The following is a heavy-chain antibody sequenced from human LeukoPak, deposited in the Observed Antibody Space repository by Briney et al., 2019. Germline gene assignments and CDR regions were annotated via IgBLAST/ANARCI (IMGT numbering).Heavy chain of an antibody. J-gene: IGHJ5*02. D-gene: IGHD4-23*01. CDR1: GGSISSTNYY. Sequence: SETLSLTCTVSGGSISSTNYYWGWIRQPPGKGLEWIGTIYYTGTTYYNPSLTSRVTISVDTSKNQFSLKLSSVTAADTAVYYCARLDAVGFDPWGQGTLVTVSS. CDR2: IYYTGTT. V-gene: IGHV4-39*07. CDR3: ARLDAVGFDP.